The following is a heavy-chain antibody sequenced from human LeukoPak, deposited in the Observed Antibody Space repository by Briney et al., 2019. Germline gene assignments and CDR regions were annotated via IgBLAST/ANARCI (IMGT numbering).Heavy chain of an antibody. CDR2: ISYDGSNK. V-gene: IGHV3-30*18. D-gene: IGHD3-10*01. CDR1: GFTFSSYG. J-gene: IGHJ5*02. CDR3: AKDPFSWFGEALESGDWFNP. Sequence: GGSLRLSCAASGFTFSSYGMHWVRQAPGKGLEWVAVISYDGSNKYYADSVKGRFTISRDNSKNTLYLQMNSLRAEDTAVYYCAKDPFSWFGEALESGDWFNPWGQGTLVTVSS.